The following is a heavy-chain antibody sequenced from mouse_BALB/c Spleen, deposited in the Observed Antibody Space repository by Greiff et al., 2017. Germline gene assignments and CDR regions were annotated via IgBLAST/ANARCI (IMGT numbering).Heavy chain of an antibody. J-gene: IGHJ2*01. CDR2: INSNGGST. V-gene: IGHV5-6-2*01. D-gene: IGHD4-1*01. Sequence: DVKLVESGGGLVKLGGSLKLSCAASGFTFSSYYMSWVRQTPEKRLELVAAINSNGGSTYYPDTVKGRFTISRDNAKNTLYLQMSSLKSEDTALYYCARPSNWVFDYWGQGTTLTVSS. CDR1: GFTFSSYY. CDR3: ARPSNWVFDY.